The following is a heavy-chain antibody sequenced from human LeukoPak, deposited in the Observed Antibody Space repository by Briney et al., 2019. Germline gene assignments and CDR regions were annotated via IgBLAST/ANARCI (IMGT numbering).Heavy chain of an antibody. CDR2: MSGSGGST. Sequence: GGSLRLSCAASGFTFSSYAMTWVRQAPGKGLEWVSFMSGSGGSTYYADSVKGRFTISRDNSKNSLYVQLNNLRTEDTALYYCAKGRYGSGSFSTPFEYWGQGTLVTVSS. CDR1: GFTFSSYA. CDR3: AKGRYGSGSFSTPFEY. J-gene: IGHJ4*02. V-gene: IGHV3-23*01. D-gene: IGHD3-10*01.